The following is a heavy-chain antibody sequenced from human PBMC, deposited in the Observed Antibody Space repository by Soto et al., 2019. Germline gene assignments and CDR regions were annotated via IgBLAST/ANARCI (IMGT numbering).Heavy chain of an antibody. CDR1: GYSFTSYW. V-gene: IGHV5-10-1*01. J-gene: IGHJ4*02. D-gene: IGHD3-22*01. CDR3: ARLHSRHGTNGKLDY. CDR2: IDPTDSYA. Sequence: LGESLKISCRVSGYSFTSYWISWVRQMPGKGLEWMGRIDPTDSYANYSPSFQGHVTFSVDRSINTAYLQWSSLKAPDTAVYYCARLHSRHGTNGKLDYWGQGTLVTVSS.